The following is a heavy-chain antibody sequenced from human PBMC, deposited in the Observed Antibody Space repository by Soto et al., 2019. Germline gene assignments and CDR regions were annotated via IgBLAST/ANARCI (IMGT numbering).Heavy chain of an antibody. CDR2: ISSSGSTI. D-gene: IGHD6-13*01. V-gene: IGHV3-11*01. J-gene: IGHJ4*02. CDR3: ARDSFVSPYSSSWYFDY. CDR1: GFTFSDYY. Sequence: RRLSCAASGFTFSDYYMSWIRQAPGKGLEWVSYISSSGSTIYYADSVKGRFTISRDNAKNSLYLQMNSPRAEDTAVYYCARDSFVSPYSSSWYFDYWGQGTLVTVSS.